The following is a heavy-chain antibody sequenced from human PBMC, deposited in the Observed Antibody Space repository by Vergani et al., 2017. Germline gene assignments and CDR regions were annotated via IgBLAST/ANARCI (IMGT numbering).Heavy chain of an antibody. CDR1: GYTFSNYY. CDR2: INPSGGHT. D-gene: IGHD3-9*01. Sequence: QVQVVQSGAEVKKSGASVKVSCKTSGYTFSNYYMHWVRQAPGQGLEWMGIINPSGGHTNYAQKFQGRVTMTRDTSTSTVYMALSSLRSEDTAIYYCARGDYVILTGYRYWGQGTLVTVSA. J-gene: IGHJ4*02. CDR3: ARGDYVILTGYRY. V-gene: IGHV1-46*03.